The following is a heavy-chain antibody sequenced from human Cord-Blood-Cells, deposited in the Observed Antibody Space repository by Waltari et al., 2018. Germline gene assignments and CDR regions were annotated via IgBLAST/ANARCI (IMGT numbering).Heavy chain of an antibody. V-gene: IGHV4-34*01. J-gene: IGHJ4*02. CDR2: INHSGST. Sequence: QVQLQQWGAGLLKPSETLSLTCAVYGGSFSGYYWSWIRQPPGKGLEWIGEINHSGSTNDNPSLKSRVTISVDTSKNQFSLKLSSVTAADMAVYYCARGRIVDRRRYCTNGVCYYCDYWGQGTLVTVSS. D-gene: IGHD2-8*01. CDR1: GGSFSGYY. CDR3: ARGRIVDRRRYCTNGVCYYCDY.